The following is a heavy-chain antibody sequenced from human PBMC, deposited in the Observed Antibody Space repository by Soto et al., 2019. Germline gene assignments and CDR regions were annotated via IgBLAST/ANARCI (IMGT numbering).Heavy chain of an antibody. V-gene: IGHV3-23*01. Sequence: VQLLESGGGLVQPGGSLRLSCAASGFTFSNYAMTWVRQVAGKGLEWVSSVSGPGGSTYYADSVKGRFTISRDNSKSTVYLEMNSLIAEDTALYYCARDERIAVAGTDSWGQGTLVPVTS. J-gene: IGHJ4*02. D-gene: IGHD6-19*01. CDR3: ARDERIAVAGTDS. CDR2: VSGPGGST. CDR1: GFTFSNYA.